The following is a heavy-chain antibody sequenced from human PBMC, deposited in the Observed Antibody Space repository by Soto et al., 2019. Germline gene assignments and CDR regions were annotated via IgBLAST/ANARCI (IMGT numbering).Heavy chain of an antibody. CDR3: ARGLAYYYVSNRYYPWYYFDY. D-gene: IGHD3-22*01. CDR2: IYTSGST. Sequence: SDTLSLTCTVSGGSISSYYWSWIRQPAGKGLEWIGRIYTSGSTNYNPSLKSRGTMSVDTSKNQFSLKLSSVTAADAAVYYCARGLAYYYVSNRYYPWYYFDYWGQGTLVTGSS. CDR1: GGSISSYY. J-gene: IGHJ4*02. V-gene: IGHV4-4*07.